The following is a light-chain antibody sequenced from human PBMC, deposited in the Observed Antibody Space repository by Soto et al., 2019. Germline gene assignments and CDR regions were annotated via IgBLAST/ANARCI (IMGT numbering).Light chain of an antibody. CDR2: ANN. J-gene: IGLJ1*01. CDR1: SSNIGAGYD. V-gene: IGLV1-40*01. CDR3: QSYDSSVNYV. Sequence: QPVLTQPPSVSGAPGQRVTISCTGSSSNIGAGYDVHWYQQLPGIAPKLLIYANNNRPSGVPDRFSGSKSGTSASLAITGLQAEDEADYYCQSYDSSVNYVFGTGTKVTVL.